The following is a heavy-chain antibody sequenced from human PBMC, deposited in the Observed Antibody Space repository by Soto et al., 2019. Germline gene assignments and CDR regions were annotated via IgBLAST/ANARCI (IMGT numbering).Heavy chain of an antibody. V-gene: IGHV4-59*01. D-gene: IGHD5-18*01. J-gene: IGHJ6*02. CDR1: GGSISGYY. Sequence: SETLSLTCTVSGGSISGYYWSWIRQPPGKGLEWIGYMYNTGSTVYNPSFKSRVTISVDTSKNQFSLKLNSVTAADTAVYYCASTPWIQLWEDYYGMDVWGQGTTVTVSS. CDR3: ASTPWIQLWEDYYGMDV. CDR2: MYNTGST.